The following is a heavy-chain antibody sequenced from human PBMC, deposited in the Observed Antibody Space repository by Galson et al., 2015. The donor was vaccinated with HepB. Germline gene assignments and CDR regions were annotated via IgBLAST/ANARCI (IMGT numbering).Heavy chain of an antibody. J-gene: IGHJ4*02. CDR3: ARGPYKAFYGDYVEDLGVSCDY. D-gene: IGHD4-17*01. Sequence: SLRLSCAASGFTFSSYWMHWVRQGPGKGLVWVSRINSDGSSTSYADSVKGRFTISRDNAKNTLYLQMNSLRAEDTAVYYCARGPYKAFYGDYVEDLGVSCDYWGQGTLVTVSS. CDR1: GFTFSSYW. CDR2: INSDGSST. V-gene: IGHV3-74*01.